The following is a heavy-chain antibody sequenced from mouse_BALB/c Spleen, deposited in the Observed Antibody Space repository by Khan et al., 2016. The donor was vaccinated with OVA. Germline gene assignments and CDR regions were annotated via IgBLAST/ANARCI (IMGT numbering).Heavy chain of an antibody. D-gene: IGHD2-14*01. V-gene: IGHV1-4*01. CDR1: GYTFTSYT. Sequence: VQLQQSGAELARPGASVKMSCKASGYTFTSYTIHWIKKRPGQGLEWIGYINPTNGYTNYNQKFKDKATLTTDKSSTTAYLKMSSLTSDDSAVXNCVRDGAYHRNDGWFASWGQGTLVTVSA. J-gene: IGHJ3*01. CDR2: INPTNGYT. CDR3: VRDGAYHRNDGWFAS.